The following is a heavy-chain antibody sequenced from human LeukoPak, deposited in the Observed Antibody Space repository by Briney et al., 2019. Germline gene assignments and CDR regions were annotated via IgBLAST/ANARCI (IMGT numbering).Heavy chain of an antibody. Sequence: SETLSLTCTVSGGSISSSSYYWGWIRQPPGKGLEWIGSIYYSGSTYYNPSLKSRVTISVDTSKNQFSLKLSSVTAADTAVYYCARSDSSGWFGGDYFDYWGQGTLVTVSS. J-gene: IGHJ4*02. V-gene: IGHV4-39*01. CDR3: ARSDSSGWFGGDYFDY. D-gene: IGHD6-19*01. CDR1: GGSISSSSYY. CDR2: IYYSGST.